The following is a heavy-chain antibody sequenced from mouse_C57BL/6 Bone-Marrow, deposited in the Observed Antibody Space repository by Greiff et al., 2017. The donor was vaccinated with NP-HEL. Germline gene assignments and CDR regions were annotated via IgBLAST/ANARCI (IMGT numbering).Heavy chain of an antibody. CDR3: ARDANWAWFAY. CDR1: GFTFSDFY. D-gene: IGHD4-1*01. CDR2: SRNKANDYTT. Sequence: DVMLVESGGGLVQSGRSLRLSCATSGFTFSDFYMEWVRQAPGKGLEWIAASRNKANDYTTEYSASVKGRFIVSRDTSQSILYLQMNALRAEDTAIYYCARDANWAWFAYWGQGTLGTVSA. J-gene: IGHJ3*01. V-gene: IGHV7-1*01.